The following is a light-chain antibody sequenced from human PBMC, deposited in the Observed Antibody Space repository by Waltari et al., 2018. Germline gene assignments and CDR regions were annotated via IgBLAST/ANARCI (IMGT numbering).Light chain of an antibody. CDR1: SSDVGGYNY. Sequence: QSALTQPPSASGSPGQSVTISCTGTSSDVGGYNYVSWYQQHPGKAPKVMMYEVSKRPSGVPDRVSGSKSGNTASLTVSGLQAEDEADYYCSSYGGRSSVVFGGGTKLTVL. CDR3: SSYGGRSSVV. J-gene: IGLJ2*01. CDR2: EVS. V-gene: IGLV2-8*01.